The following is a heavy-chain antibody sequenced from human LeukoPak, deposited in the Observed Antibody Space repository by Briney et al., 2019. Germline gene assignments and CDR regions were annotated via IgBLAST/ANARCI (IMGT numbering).Heavy chain of an antibody. V-gene: IGHV3-23*01. CDR3: VLRGYYDILTGYSYFDY. J-gene: IGHJ4*02. CDR2: ISGSGGST. Sequence: GGSLRLSCAASGFTFSSYAMSWVRQAPGKGLEWVSAISGSGGSTYYADSVKGRFTISRDNSKNTLYLQMNSLRAEDTAVYYCVLRGYYDILTGYSYFDYWGQGTPVTVSS. D-gene: IGHD3-9*01. CDR1: GFTFSSYA.